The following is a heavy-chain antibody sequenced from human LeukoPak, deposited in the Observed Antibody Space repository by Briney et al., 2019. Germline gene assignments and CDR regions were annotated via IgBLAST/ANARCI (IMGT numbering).Heavy chain of an antibody. D-gene: IGHD2-21*01. CDR3: XXXXXXXXXGAYCYPFDY. CDR1: GFTFSSYA. CDR2: ISGSGGST. J-gene: IGHJ4*02. Sequence: PGGSLRLSCAASGFTFSSYAMSWVRQAPGKGLEWVSAISGSGGSTYYADSVKGRFTISRDNSKNTLYLQMNSLRAEDTAVYYCXXXXXXXXXGAYCYPFDYWGQGTLVTVSS. V-gene: IGHV3-23*01.